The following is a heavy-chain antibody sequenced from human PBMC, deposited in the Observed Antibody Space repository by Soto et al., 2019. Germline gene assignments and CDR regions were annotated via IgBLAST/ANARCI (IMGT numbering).Heavy chain of an antibody. J-gene: IGHJ4*02. V-gene: IGHV3-30*03. CDR1: GFTFSSYG. D-gene: IGHD3-22*01. CDR3: ARYYDSSGYYPRFLGY. CDR2: ISYEGSNK. Sequence: QVQLVESGGGVVQPGRSLRLSCAASGFTFSSYGMHWVRQAPGKGLEWGAVISYEGSNKYYADSVKGRFTISRDNSKNTLYLQMNSLRAEDTAVYYCARYYDSSGYYPRFLGYWGQGTLVTVSS.